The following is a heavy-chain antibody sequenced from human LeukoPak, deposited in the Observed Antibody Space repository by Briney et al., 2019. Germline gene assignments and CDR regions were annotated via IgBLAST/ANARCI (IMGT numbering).Heavy chain of an antibody. CDR3: ARGAEWLRFDFDY. CDR1: GFTFSSYG. J-gene: IGHJ4*02. Sequence: GESLRLSCAASGFTFSSYGMHWVRQAPGKGLEWVAVIWYDGSNQYYADSVKGRFAISRDNSKNTLYLQMNSLRAEDTAVYYCARGAEWLRFDFDYWGQGTLVTVSS. D-gene: IGHD5-12*01. V-gene: IGHV3-33*01. CDR2: IWYDGSNQ.